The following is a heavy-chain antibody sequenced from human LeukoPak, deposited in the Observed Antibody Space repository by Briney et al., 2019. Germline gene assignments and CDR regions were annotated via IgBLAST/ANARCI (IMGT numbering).Heavy chain of an antibody. CDR2: IYSGGIT. CDR1: GFTVSSSY. CDR3: ARGVDV. V-gene: IGHV3-66*01. J-gene: IGHJ6*02. Sequence: GGSLRLSCAASGFTVSSSYMTWVRQAPGKGLEWVSVIYSGGITYYADSVKGRFIISGDNSKNTLYLQMNSLRAEDTAVYYCARGVDVWGQGTTVTVSS.